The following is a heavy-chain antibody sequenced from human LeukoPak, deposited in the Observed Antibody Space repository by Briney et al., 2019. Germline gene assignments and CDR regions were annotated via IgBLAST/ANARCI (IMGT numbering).Heavy chain of an antibody. Sequence: GASVKVSCKASGYTFTGYYMHWVRQAPGQGLEWMGWINPNSGGTNYAQKFQGRVTMTRDTSISTAYLQWSSLKASDTAMYYCARHSAYYSSGHGWFDPWGQGTLVTVSS. CDR2: INPNSGGT. CDR1: GYTFTGYY. J-gene: IGHJ5*02. D-gene: IGHD6-19*01. V-gene: IGHV1-2*02. CDR3: ARHSAYYSSGHGWFDP.